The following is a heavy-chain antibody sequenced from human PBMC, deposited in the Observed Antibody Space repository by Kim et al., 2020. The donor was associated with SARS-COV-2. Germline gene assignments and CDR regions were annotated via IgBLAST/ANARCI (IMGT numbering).Heavy chain of an antibody. CDR1: GFTFSDYY. V-gene: IGHV3-11*06. CDR3: ARDGLGVVPAAISY. Sequence: GGSLRLSCAASGFTFSDYYMSWIRQAPGKGLEWVSYISSSSYTNYADSVKGRFTISRDNAKNSLYLQMNSLRAEDTAVYYCARDGLGVVPAAISYWGQGTLVTVSS. CDR2: ISSSSYT. J-gene: IGHJ4*02. D-gene: IGHD2-2*01.